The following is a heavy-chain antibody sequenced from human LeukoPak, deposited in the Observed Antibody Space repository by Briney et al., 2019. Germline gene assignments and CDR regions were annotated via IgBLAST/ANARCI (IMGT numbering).Heavy chain of an antibody. CDR1: GFTFSSYW. D-gene: IGHD2-8*01. V-gene: IGHV3-7*01. Sequence: GGSLRLSCAASGFTFSSYWMSWVRQAPGKGLKWVANIKQDGSEKYYVDSVKGRFTISRDNAKNSLYLQMNSLRAEDTAVYYCARDSMVYAISPRTPHFDYWGQGTLVTVSS. J-gene: IGHJ4*02. CDR2: IKQDGSEK. CDR3: ARDSMVYAISPRTPHFDY.